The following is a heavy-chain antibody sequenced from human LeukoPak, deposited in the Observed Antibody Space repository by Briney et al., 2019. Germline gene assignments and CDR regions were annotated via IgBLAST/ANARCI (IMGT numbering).Heavy chain of an antibody. CDR2: IYYSGDT. V-gene: IGHV4-61*01. D-gene: IGHD3/OR15-3a*01. J-gene: IGHJ4*02. CDR3: AREEDGSGLDY. CDR1: GGSVNGATYY. Sequence: PSETLSLTCTVSGGSVNGATYYWSWIRQPPGKGLEWIAYIYYSGDTKYSPSLKSRVTISVDTSKNQFSLKLSSVTAADTAVYYCAREEDGSGLDYWGQGTLVTVSS.